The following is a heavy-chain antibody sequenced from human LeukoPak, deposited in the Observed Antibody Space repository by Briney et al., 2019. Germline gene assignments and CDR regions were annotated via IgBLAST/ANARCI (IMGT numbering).Heavy chain of an antibody. V-gene: IGHV3-23*01. Sequence: GGSLRLSCAASGFTFSIYAMSSVRQAPGKGLEWVSGISGSSSHTMDADSVRGRFTISRDNTRNTLYLHMNSLRAEDTALYYCAKEHDYSNAAPEWGFDSWGQGTLVTVSS. CDR3: AKEHDYSNAAPEWGFDS. J-gene: IGHJ4*02. D-gene: IGHD3-3*01. CDR1: GFTFSIYA. CDR2: ISGSSSHT.